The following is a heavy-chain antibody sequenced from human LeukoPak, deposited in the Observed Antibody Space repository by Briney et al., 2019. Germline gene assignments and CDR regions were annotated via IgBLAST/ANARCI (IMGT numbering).Heavy chain of an antibody. CDR1: GFTFSSYE. D-gene: IGHD7-27*01. V-gene: IGHV3-48*03. CDR2: ISSSGSTI. J-gene: IGHJ4*02. CDR3: ARDYTGGWNDY. Sequence: PGGSLRLSCAASGFTFSSYEMNWVRQAPGEGLEWVSYISSSGSTIYYADSVKGRFTISSDKAKNSLYLQMNSLSAEDTAVYYCARDYTGGWNDYWGQGIRVTVSS.